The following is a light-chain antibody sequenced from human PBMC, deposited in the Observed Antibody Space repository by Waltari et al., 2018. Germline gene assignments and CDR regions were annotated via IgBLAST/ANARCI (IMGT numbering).Light chain of an antibody. V-gene: IGLV1-44*01. CDR2: NDD. J-gene: IGLJ3*02. CDR1: SSHIGSNT. Sequence: QSVLTQPPSASGAPGRRVTITCSIGSSHIGSNTVNWYQQFPGTAPKLLMFNDDQRASGVPGRFSGSRSVTSASLAISGLQSEDEATYYCAAWDDTLKGLFGGGTTLTVL. CDR3: AAWDDTLKGL.